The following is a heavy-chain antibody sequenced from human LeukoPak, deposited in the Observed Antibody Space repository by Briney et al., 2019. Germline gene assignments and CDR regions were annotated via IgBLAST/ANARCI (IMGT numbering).Heavy chain of an antibody. CDR1: GGSISSYY. CDR2: IYYSGST. V-gene: IGHV4-59*08. CDR3: ARRVRYDSSGYYYYFDY. Sequence: PSETLSFNGTGSGGSISSYYWSWLRQPQGKGWVGLGNIYYSGSTNHNPSLESRITISVDTSKNQFSLKLSSVTAADTAVYYCARRVRYDSSGYYYYFDYWGQGTLVTVSS. D-gene: IGHD3-22*01. J-gene: IGHJ4*02.